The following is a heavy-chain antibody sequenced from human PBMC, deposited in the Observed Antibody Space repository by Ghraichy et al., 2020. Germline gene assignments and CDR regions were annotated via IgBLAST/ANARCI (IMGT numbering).Heavy chain of an antibody. Sequence: GESLNISRAASGFTFSTCSMVWVRQAPGKGLEWVSSISSSSGYIYYADSVKGRFTISRDNAKNSLYLQMNSLRAEDTAVYSCARIAVSGTWYFDLWGRGTLVTVSS. CDR1: GFTFSTCS. D-gene: IGHD6-19*01. J-gene: IGHJ2*01. CDR2: ISSSSGYI. CDR3: ARIAVSGTWYFDL. V-gene: IGHV3-21*01.